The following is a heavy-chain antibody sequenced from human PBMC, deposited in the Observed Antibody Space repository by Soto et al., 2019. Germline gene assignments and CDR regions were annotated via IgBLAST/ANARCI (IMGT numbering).Heavy chain of an antibody. CDR1: GFTFSDYY. CDR2: ISRSSSYT. J-gene: IGHJ3*02. CDR3: AREANILSGSDAFDI. Sequence: QVQLVESGGGLVKPGGSLRLSCAASGFTFSDYYMSWIRQAPGKGLEWVSYISRSSSYTNYADSVKGRFTSSSDNAKNSLYLQMNSLRAEDTAVYYWAREANILSGSDAFDIWGQGPMVTVSS. D-gene: IGHD3-9*01. V-gene: IGHV3-11*05.